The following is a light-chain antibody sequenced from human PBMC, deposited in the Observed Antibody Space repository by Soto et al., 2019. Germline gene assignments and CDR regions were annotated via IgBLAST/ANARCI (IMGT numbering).Light chain of an antibody. CDR2: DNS. CDR3: QYYYSSLTGSRV. V-gene: IGLV1-40*01. CDR1: SSNIGGGYV. J-gene: IGLJ2*01. Sequence: QSVLTQPPSVSGSPGQRVTISCTGSSSNIGGGYVVHWYQQLPGTAPKLLIYDNSNRPSGLPDRFSGSKSGTTASLATTGLQAEDEADYYCQYYYSSLTGSRVFGGGTKLTVL.